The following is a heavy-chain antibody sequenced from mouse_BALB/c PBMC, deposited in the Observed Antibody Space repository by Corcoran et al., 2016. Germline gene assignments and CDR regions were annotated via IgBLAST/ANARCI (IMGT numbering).Heavy chain of an antibody. D-gene: IGHD2-14*01. CDR1: GYTFTTAG. Sequence: QIQLVQSGPALKKPGETVRISCKASGYTFTTAGMQWVPKMPGKGLKWIGWINTHSGVPKYAEDFKGRFAFSLETSASTAYLQISNLKNEDTATYFCAKVHWYDGNYYAMDYWGQGSSVTVSS. CDR2: INTHSGVP. CDR3: AKVHWYDGNYYAMDY. J-gene: IGHJ4*01. V-gene: IGHV9-4*02.